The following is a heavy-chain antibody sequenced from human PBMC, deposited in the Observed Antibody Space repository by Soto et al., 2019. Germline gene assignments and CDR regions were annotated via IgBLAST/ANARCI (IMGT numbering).Heavy chain of an antibody. V-gene: IGHV3-7*01. J-gene: IGHJ4*02. CDR3: ARDSSTGASGIAVAVSPKGLVLSDY. CDR2: IKQDGSEK. D-gene: IGHD6-19*01. Sequence: EVQLVESGGGLVQPGGSLRLSCAASGFTFSSYWMSWVRQAPGKGLEWVANIKQDGSEKYYVDSVKGRFTISRDNAKNSLYLQMNSLRAEDTAVYYCARDSSTGASGIAVAVSPKGLVLSDYWGQGTLVTVSS. CDR1: GFTFSSYW.